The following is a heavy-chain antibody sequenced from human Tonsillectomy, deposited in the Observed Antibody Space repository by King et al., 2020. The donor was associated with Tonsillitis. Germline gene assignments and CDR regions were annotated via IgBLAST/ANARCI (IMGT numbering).Heavy chain of an antibody. CDR2: ISGSGGRT. D-gene: IGHD1-26*01. CDR1: GFTVNSNA. V-gene: IGHV3-23*04. CDR3: AKEVGFDLHDAFDI. J-gene: IGHJ3*02. Sequence: VQLVESGGGLVQPGGSLRLSCAASGFTVNSNAMNWVRQAPGKGLEWVSAISGSGGRTDYADSVKGRFTISRDNSKNTLYLQMNSLRAEDTAVYYCAKEVGFDLHDAFDIWDQGTKVTVSS.